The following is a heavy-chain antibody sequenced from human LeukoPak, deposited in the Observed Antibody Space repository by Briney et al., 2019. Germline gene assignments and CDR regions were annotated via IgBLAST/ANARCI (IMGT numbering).Heavy chain of an antibody. Sequence: PGGSLRLSCAASGFTFSSYSMNWVRQAPGRGLEWVASISSSSSYIYYADSVKGRFTISRDNSKNSLYLQMNSLRAEDTAVYYCARGYYYDGTGYWAPFDYWGQGTLVTVSS. J-gene: IGHJ4*02. D-gene: IGHD3-22*01. CDR2: ISSSSSYI. CDR1: GFTFSSYS. CDR3: ARGYYYDGTGYWAPFDY. V-gene: IGHV3-21*01.